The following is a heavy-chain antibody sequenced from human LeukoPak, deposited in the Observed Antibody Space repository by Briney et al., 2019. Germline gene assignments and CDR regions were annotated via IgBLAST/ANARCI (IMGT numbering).Heavy chain of an antibody. CDR2: ISSSSGYT. J-gene: IGHJ4*02. D-gene: IGHD1-26*01. Sequence: GGSLRLSCAASGFTFSDYYMSWIRQAPGKGLEWVSYISSSSGYTNYADSVKGRFTISRDNAKNSLYLQMNSLRAEDTAVYYCARGLRWDLSISGTSALDYWGQGTLVTVSS. V-gene: IGHV3-11*05. CDR1: GFTFSDYY. CDR3: ARGLRWDLSISGTSALDY.